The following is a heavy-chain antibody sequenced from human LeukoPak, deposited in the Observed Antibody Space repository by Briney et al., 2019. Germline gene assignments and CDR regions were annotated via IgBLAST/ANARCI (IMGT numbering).Heavy chain of an antibody. V-gene: IGHV4-34*01. CDR1: GGSFSGYY. CDR2: INHSGST. CDR3: AKTSVGYHYYGMDV. Sequence: SETLSLTCAVYGGSFSGYYWSWIRQPPGKGLEWIGEINHSGSTNYNPSLKSRVIISVDTSKNQFSLKLSSVTAADTAVYYCAKTSVGYHYYGMDVWGQGTTVTVSS. J-gene: IGHJ6*02.